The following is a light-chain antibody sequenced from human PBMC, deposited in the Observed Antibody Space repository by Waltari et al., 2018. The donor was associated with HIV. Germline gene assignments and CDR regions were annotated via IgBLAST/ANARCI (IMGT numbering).Light chain of an antibody. J-gene: IGLJ3*02. CDR2: EVT. V-gene: IGLV2-8*01. CDR3: SSYADNKVL. Sequence: QSALTQPPSASGSPGQSAATSCTGTSSDVGGSNYVPWYQQHPANAPKLMIYEVTQRPSGVPDRFFGSKSGNTAFLTVSGLQAEDEADYYCSSYADNKVLFGGGTKMTVL. CDR1: SSDVGGSNY.